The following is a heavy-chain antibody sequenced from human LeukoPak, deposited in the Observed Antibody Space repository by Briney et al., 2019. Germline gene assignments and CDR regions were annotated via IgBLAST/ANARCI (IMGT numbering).Heavy chain of an antibody. V-gene: IGHV3-66*01. CDR1: GVTVRTNY. Sequence: GGSLRLSCVASGVTVRTNYMSWVRLRPGRGLEWVSVIYAGGNTFYADSVRGRFTISRDTSKNTLFLQMNSLRVEDTAMYFCARDEGFYGSGSIWYFDLWGRGTRVTVS. CDR2: IYAGGNT. CDR3: ARDEGFYGSGSIWYFDL. J-gene: IGHJ2*01. D-gene: IGHD3-10*01.